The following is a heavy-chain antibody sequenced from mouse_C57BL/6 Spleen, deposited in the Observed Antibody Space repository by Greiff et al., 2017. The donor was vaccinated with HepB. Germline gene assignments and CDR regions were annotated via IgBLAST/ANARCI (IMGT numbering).Heavy chain of an antibody. D-gene: IGHD1-1*01. CDR3: TSTVVATYWDFDV. J-gene: IGHJ1*03. V-gene: IGHV1-5*01. CDR2: IYPGNSDT. CDR1: GYTFTSYW. Sequence: VQLQQSGTVLVRPGASVKMSCKASGYTFTSYWMHWVKQRPGQGLEWIGAIYPGNSDTSYNQKFKGKAKLTADTSASTAYLELSSLTNEDSAVYYCTSTVVATYWDFDVWGTVTTGTVTA.